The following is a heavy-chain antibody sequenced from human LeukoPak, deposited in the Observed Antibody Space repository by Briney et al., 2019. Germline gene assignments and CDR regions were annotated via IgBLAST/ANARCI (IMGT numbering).Heavy chain of an antibody. CDR1: GYTFTSYG. V-gene: IGHV1-18*01. D-gene: IGHD5-12*01. Sequence: ASVKVSCKASGYTFTSYGISWVRQAPGQGLEWMGWISAYNGNTNYAQKFQGRVTITADKSTSTAYMELSSLRSEDTAVYYCASVSSGYDSEYYYYYMDVWGKGTTVTVSS. CDR3: ASVSSGYDSEYYYYYMDV. CDR2: ISAYNGNT. J-gene: IGHJ6*03.